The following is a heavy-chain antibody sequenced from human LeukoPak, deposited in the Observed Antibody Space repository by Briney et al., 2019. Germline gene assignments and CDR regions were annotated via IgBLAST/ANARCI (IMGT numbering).Heavy chain of an antibody. CDR1: GFTFSSYW. D-gene: IGHD2-2*02. Sequence: GGSLRLSCAVSGFTFSSYWMSWVRQAPGKGLEWVANIKHDGSEKNYVDSVKGRFIISRDNAKNSPYLQMNSLRVEDTAVYYCAKDPGHCTSTFCYTNHWGQGTLVTVSS. V-gene: IGHV3-7*04. CDR2: IKHDGSEK. CDR3: AKDPGHCTSTFCYTNH. J-gene: IGHJ5*02.